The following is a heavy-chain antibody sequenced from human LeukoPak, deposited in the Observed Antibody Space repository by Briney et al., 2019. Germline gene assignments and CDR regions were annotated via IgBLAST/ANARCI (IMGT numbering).Heavy chain of an antibody. J-gene: IGHJ6*03. CDR1: GYSLTHYY. CDR2: IIPGTVRT. D-gene: IGHD6-13*01. V-gene: IGHV1-46*01. CDR3: ARDGPGYTSSSTDYMDV. Sequence: ASAKDSCKASGYSLTHYYIHWVRPAPGQGLGWMGIIIPGTVRTSYAHRFQVRVTMTSDTSSSTVYIELTSLRSEDTAVYYCARDGPGYTSSSTDYMDVWGEGTTVTVSS.